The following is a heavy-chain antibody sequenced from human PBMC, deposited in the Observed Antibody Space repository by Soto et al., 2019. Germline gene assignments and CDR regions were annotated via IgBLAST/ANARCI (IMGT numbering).Heavy chain of an antibody. CDR1: GFTFTNYA. CDR3: ARGGTAYCSGGTCYHAFDY. J-gene: IGHJ4*02. CDR2: ISGTGEKT. Sequence: LRLSCAASGFTFTNYAMHWVRQTPGKGLEWVSTISGTGEKTFYADAVKGRFTISRDNSKSTLFVQMNSLEAEDTAVYYCARGGTAYCSGGTCYHAFDYWGQGTLVTVSS. D-gene: IGHD2-15*01. V-gene: IGHV3-23*01.